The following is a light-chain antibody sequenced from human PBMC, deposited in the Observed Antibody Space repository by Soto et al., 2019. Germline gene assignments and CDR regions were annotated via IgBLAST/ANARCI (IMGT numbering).Light chain of an antibody. V-gene: IGKV3-11*01. Sequence: EIVLTQSPATLSLSPGERATLSCSASQSVSSSFAWYQQKPGQAPRLLIYDASNRATDIPARFSGSGSGTDFTLTINSLEPEDFAVYYCQQRSNWPRTFGQGTKLEIK. J-gene: IGKJ2*01. CDR1: QSVSSS. CDR2: DAS. CDR3: QQRSNWPRT.